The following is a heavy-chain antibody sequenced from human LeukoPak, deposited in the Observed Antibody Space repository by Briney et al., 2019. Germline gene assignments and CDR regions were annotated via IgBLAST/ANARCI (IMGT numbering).Heavy chain of an antibody. CDR3: AKGYSYGSGMDV. J-gene: IGHJ6*02. CDR1: GFTFSSYA. D-gene: IGHD5-18*01. CDR2: ISGSGGST. Sequence: PGGSLRPSCAASGFTFSSYAMSWVRQAPGKGLEWVSAISGSGGSTYYADSVKGRFTISRDNSKNTLYLQTNSLRAEDTAVYYCAKGYSYGSGMDVWGQGTTVTVSS. V-gene: IGHV3-23*01.